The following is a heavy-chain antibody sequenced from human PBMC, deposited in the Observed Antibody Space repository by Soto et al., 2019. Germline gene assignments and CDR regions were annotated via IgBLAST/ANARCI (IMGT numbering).Heavy chain of an antibody. Sequence: PSETLSLTCTVSGGPISSSTYYWGWIRQPPGKGLEWIGSIYHSGSTYYNPSLKSRVTISVDTSKKQFSLKLSSVTAADTAVYYCARHSSSSWNYYYYMDVWGKGTTVTVS. CDR2: IYHSGST. J-gene: IGHJ6*03. CDR1: GGPISSSTYY. CDR3: ARHSSSSWNYYYYMDV. V-gene: IGHV4-39*01. D-gene: IGHD6-13*01.